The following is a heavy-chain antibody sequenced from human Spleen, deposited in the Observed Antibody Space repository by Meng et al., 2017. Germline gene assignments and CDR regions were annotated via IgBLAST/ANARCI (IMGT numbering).Heavy chain of an antibody. CDR2: INHSGST. CDR1: GGSFSGYY. J-gene: IGHJ4*02. V-gene: IGHV4-34*01. CDR3: ARGVAVAGLDY. Sequence: VQVQQWGEGLLKPSEPLPLTCAVYGGSFSGYYWSWIRQPPGKGLEWIGEINHSGSTNYNPSLKSRVTISVDTSKNQFSLKLSSVTAADTAVYYCARGVAVAGLDYWGQGTLVTVSS. D-gene: IGHD6-19*01.